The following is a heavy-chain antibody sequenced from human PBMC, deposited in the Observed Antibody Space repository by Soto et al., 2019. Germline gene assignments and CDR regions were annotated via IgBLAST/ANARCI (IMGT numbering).Heavy chain of an antibody. J-gene: IGHJ5*02. CDR3: TKGESSGYFDPASGYSTPDH. V-gene: IGHV3-23*01. CDR1: GFIFKDFA. Sequence: EVQLFESGGGLVEPGESLRLSCAASGFIFKDFAMSWVRQAPGKWLEWVATITTSDDITYSADSVRGRFTISRYNSANTLFLQMSSLRGEITATYYCTKGESSGYFDPASGYSTPDHWGQGTLGTVSS. CDR2: ITTSDDIT. D-gene: IGHD3-3*01.